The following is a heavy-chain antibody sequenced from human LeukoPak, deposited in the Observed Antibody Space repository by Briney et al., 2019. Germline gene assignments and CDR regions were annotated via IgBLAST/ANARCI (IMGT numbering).Heavy chain of an antibody. CDR3: ARDPTHSCSSSSYYYYYMDV. CDR2: ISGSSSYI. Sequence: GGSLRLSCAASGFTFSSYSINWVRQAPGKGLEWVSSISGSSSYIYYADSVKGRFTISRDNAKNSLYLQMNSLRAEDTAVYYCARDPTHSCSSSSYYYYYMDVWGKGTTVTVSS. V-gene: IGHV3-21*01. CDR1: GFTFSSYS. J-gene: IGHJ6*03. D-gene: IGHD6-6*01.